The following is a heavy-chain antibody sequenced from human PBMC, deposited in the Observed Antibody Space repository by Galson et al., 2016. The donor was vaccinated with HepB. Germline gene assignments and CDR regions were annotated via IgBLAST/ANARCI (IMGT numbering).Heavy chain of an antibody. D-gene: IGHD6-19*01. CDR1: GFTFRNYA. J-gene: IGHJ4*02. V-gene: IGHV3-23*01. Sequence: SLRLSCAASGFTFRNYALSWVRRAPGKGLEWVSHIDGPTPHTHSANSVRGRFSTYRDNSRDTLYLQMDSLTAEDSAIYYCTTWLSHHFDYWGQGTRATVSS. CDR2: IDGPTPHT. CDR3: TTWLSHHFDY.